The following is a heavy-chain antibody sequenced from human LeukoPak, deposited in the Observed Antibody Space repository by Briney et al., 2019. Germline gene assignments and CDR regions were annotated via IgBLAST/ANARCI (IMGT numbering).Heavy chain of an antibody. D-gene: IGHD3-22*01. CDR2: INHSGST. CDR3: ARGGAPERRGYYDSSGYYNLDY. Sequence: SETLSLTCAVYGGSFSGYYWSWIRQPPGKGLEGIGEINHSGSTNYNPSLKSRVTISVDTSKNKFSLKLSSVTAADTAVYFCARGGAPERRGYYDSSGYYNLDYWGQGTLVTVSS. J-gene: IGHJ4*02. CDR1: GGSFSGYY. V-gene: IGHV4-34*01.